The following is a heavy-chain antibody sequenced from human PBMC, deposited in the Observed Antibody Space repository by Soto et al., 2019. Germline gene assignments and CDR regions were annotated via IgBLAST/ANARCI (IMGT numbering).Heavy chain of an antibody. J-gene: IGHJ3*02. CDR2: IIPIFSTA. Sequence: SVKVSCKASGGTFSSYAISWVRQAPGHGLEWMGGIIPIFSTANYAQKFQGRVTITADKSTSTAYMELSSLRSEDTAVYYCAREGTLPPPFFDIWGQGTMVTVSS. CDR1: GGTFSSYA. CDR3: AREGTLPPPFFDI. V-gene: IGHV1-69*06.